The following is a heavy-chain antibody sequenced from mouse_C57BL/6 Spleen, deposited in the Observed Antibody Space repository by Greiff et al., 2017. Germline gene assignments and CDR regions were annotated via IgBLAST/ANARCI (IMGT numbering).Heavy chain of an antibody. CDR3: ARSHKWVDY. CDR2: IHPGVGDT. Sequence: QVQLQPSGPELVKPGASVKISCTASGYAFSSSWMYWVKQRPGKGLQWIGRIHPGVGDTNYHGKFKGQATLTADKSSSTAYMQLSSLTSEDSAVDFSARSHKWVDYWGKGTTLTVSS. CDR1: GYAFSSSW. J-gene: IGHJ2*01. D-gene: IGHD1-3*01. V-gene: IGHV1-82*01.